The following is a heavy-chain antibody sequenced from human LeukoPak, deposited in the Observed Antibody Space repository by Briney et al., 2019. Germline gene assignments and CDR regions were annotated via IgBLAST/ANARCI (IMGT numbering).Heavy chain of an antibody. J-gene: IGHJ4*02. CDR3: AREGYDSL. CDR2: IYTSGST. CDR1: GGSISSGNYY. D-gene: IGHD3-3*01. Sequence: PSQTLSPTCTVSGGSISSGNYYWSWIRQPAGKGLEWIGHIYTSGSTNYNPSLKSRVTISVDTSKNQFSLKLSSVTAADTAVYYCAREGYDSLWGQGTLVTVSS. V-gene: IGHV4-61*09.